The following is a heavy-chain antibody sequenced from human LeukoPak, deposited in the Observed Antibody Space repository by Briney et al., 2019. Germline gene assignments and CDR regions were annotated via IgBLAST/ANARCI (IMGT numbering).Heavy chain of an antibody. CDR1: GFTFSSYS. V-gene: IGHV3-21*01. Sequence: PEGSLRLSCVASGFTFSSYSMNWVRQTPGKGPEWVSSIGSSGSFIFYADSVKGRFAISRDNAKNSLSLQMNSLRAEDTAVYYCTRGTFGGDCSRTSCFSFDYWGQGILVTVSS. CDR3: TRGTFGGDCSRTSCFSFDY. CDR2: IGSSGSFI. D-gene: IGHD2-2*01. J-gene: IGHJ4*02.